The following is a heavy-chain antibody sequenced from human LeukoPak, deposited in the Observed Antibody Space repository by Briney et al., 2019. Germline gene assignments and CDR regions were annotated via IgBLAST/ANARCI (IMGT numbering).Heavy chain of an antibody. Sequence: PGGSLRLSCAASGFTFSSYGMHWVRQAPGKGLEWVAVISYDGSNKYYADSVKGRFTISRDNSKNTLYLQMNSLRAEDTAVYYCAREGGGPRGYSGYVDYWGQGTLVTVSS. CDR3: AREGGGPRGYSGYVDY. V-gene: IGHV3-30*19. D-gene: IGHD5-12*01. J-gene: IGHJ4*02. CDR1: GFTFSSYG. CDR2: ISYDGSNK.